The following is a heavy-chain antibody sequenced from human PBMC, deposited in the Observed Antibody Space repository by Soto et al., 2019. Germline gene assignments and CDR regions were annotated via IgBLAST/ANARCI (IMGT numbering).Heavy chain of an antibody. J-gene: IGHJ5*02. CDR2: IRGSAVNT. CDR1: GFTFSDYG. Sequence: EVQLSQSGGGLVQPGGSLRLSCAASGFTFSDYGMSWVRQAPGKGLEWVSTIRGSAVNTYYVDSVKGRFTISRDDSTNTVYLQMNSLRAEDTAVYYCAKPLWFGESVFDPWGQGTLVIVSS. CDR3: AKPLWFGESVFDP. D-gene: IGHD3-10*01. V-gene: IGHV3-23*01.